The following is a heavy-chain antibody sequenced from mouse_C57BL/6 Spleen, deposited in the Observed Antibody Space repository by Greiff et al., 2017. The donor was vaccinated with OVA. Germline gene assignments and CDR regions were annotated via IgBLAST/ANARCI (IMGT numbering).Heavy chain of an antibody. CDR3: ARASLG. D-gene: IGHD6-1*01. Sequence: EVQLQQSVPELVKPGASVKISCKASGYTFTDYYMNWVKQSHGKSLEWIGDINPNNGGTSYNQKFKGKATLTVDKSSSTAYMELRSLTSEDSAVYYCARASLGWGQGTTLTVSS. V-gene: IGHV1-26*01. CDR2: INPNNGGT. J-gene: IGHJ2*01. CDR1: GYTFTDYY.